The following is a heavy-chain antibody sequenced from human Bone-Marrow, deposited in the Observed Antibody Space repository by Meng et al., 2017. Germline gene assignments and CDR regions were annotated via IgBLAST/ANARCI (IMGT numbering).Heavy chain of an antibody. Sequence: GESLKISCAASGFTVSSNYMSWVRQAPGKGLEWVSVIYSGGSTYYADSVKGRFTISRDNAKNSLYLQMNSLRAEDTAVYYCARGGIQVGATMADLDYWGQGTLVTVSS. CDR3: ARGGIQVGATMADLDY. V-gene: IGHV3-53*01. J-gene: IGHJ4*02. D-gene: IGHD1-26*01. CDR2: IYSGGST. CDR1: GFTVSSNY.